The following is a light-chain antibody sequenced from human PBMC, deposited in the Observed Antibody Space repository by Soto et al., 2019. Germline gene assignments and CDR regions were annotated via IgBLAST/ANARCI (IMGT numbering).Light chain of an antibody. CDR2: DAS. CDR1: QGISSA. J-gene: IGKJ4*01. V-gene: IGKV1D-13*01. Sequence: AIPLTQSPSSLSASVGDRVTITCRASQGISSALAWYQQKPGKAPKLLIYDASSLESGVPSRFSGSGSGTDVTLTISSLQPEDFATYYCQQFNNYPTFGGGTKVEIK. CDR3: QQFNNYPT.